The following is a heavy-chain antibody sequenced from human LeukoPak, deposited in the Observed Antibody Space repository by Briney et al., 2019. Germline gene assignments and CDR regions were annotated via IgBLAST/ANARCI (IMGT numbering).Heavy chain of an antibody. CDR2: ISSSSSTI. D-gene: IGHD6-19*01. CDR1: GFTFSSYS. Sequence: GGSLRLSCAASGFTFSSYSMNWVRQAPGKGLEWVSYISSSSSTIYYADSVKGRFTISRDNAKNSLYLQMNSLRAEDAAVYYCARVRGWYYGMDVWGQGTTVTVSS. CDR3: ARVRGWYYGMDV. V-gene: IGHV3-48*04. J-gene: IGHJ6*02.